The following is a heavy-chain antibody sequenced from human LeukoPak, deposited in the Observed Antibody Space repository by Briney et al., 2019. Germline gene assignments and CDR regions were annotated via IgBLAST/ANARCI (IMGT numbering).Heavy chain of an antibody. D-gene: IGHD3-3*01. CDR1: GFTFSSYA. Sequence: PGGSLRLSCAASGFTFSSYAMSWVRQAPGKGLEWISAISGSGGSTYYADSVKGRFTISRDNSKNTLYLQMNSLRAEDTAVYYCAKGPRFLEWLSPDPYFDYWGQGTLVTVSS. J-gene: IGHJ4*02. CDR2: ISGSGGST. CDR3: AKGPRFLEWLSPDPYFDY. V-gene: IGHV3-23*01.